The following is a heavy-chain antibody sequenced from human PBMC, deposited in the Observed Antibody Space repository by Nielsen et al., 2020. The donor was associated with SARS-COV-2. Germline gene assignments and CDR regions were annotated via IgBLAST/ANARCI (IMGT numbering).Heavy chain of an antibody. V-gene: IGHV2-70*11. CDR3: ARIQRDYDFWSGYPYDWFDP. J-gene: IGHJ5*02. Sequence: SGPTLVKPTQTLTLTCTFSGFSLSTSGMCVSWIRQPPGKALEWLARIDWDDDKYYSTSLKTRLTISKDTSKNQVVLTMTNMDPVDTATYYCARIQRDYDFWSGYPYDWFDPWGQGTLVTVSS. D-gene: IGHD3-3*01. CDR1: GFSLSTSGMC. CDR2: IDWDDDK.